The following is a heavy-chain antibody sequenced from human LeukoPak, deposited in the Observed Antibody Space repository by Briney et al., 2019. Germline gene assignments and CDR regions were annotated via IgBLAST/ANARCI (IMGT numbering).Heavy chain of an antibody. D-gene: IGHD4-17*01. Sequence: PGGSLRLSCAASGFTFSAYSINWVRQVPGKGLEWVSSISTTSTYIYYADSVKGRFTISRDTTNNSLYLQMNSLRGEDTAVYYCARGPYGDNFEYFDYWGQGTLVTVSS. CDR1: GFTFSAYS. V-gene: IGHV3-21*01. CDR3: ARGPYGDNFEYFDY. CDR2: ISTTSTYI. J-gene: IGHJ4*02.